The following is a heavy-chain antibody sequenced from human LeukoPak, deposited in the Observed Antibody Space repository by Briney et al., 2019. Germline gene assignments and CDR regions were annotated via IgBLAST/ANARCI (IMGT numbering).Heavy chain of an antibody. CDR3: ARQPQITMLLGVLSQDWFDP. V-gene: IGHV4-61*08. CDR1: GGSISSGDYY. D-gene: IGHD3-10*01. Sequence: SQTLSLTCTVSGGSISSGDYYWSWIRQPPGKGLEWIGYIDYSGSTKYNPSLNSRVTISVDTSKNQFSLKLTSVTAADTAVYYCARQPQITMLLGVLSQDWFDPWGQGALVTVSS. CDR2: IDYSGST. J-gene: IGHJ5*02.